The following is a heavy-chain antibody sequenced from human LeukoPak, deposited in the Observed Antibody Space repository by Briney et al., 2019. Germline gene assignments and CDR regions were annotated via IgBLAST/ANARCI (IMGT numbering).Heavy chain of an antibody. Sequence: GESLKISCKGSGYSFTSYWIGWVRQMPGKGLEWMGIIYPGDSDTRYSPSFQGQVTISADKSISTAYLQWSSLKASDTAMYYCARLPGLAVAGTEGYFDYWGQGTLVTVSS. CDR1: GYSFTSYW. CDR3: ARLPGLAVAGTEGYFDY. V-gene: IGHV5-51*01. CDR2: IYPGDSDT. D-gene: IGHD6-19*01. J-gene: IGHJ4*02.